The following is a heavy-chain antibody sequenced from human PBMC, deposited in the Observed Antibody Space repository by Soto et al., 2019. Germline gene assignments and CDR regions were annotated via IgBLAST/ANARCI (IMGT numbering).Heavy chain of an antibody. V-gene: IGHV1-69*13. Sequence: SVKISCKASGGTFSSYAISWVRQAPGQGLEWMGGIIPIFGTANYAQKFQGRVTITADESTSTAYMELSSLRSEDTAVYYCARGRLELRLSYWCDSWHEGSLVSVSA. CDR2: IIPIFGTA. CDR3: ARGRLELRLSYWCDS. D-gene: IGHD1-7*01. J-gene: IGHJ5*01. CDR1: GGTFSSYA.